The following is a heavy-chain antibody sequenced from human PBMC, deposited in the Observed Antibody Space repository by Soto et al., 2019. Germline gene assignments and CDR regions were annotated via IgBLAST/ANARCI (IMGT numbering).Heavy chain of an antibody. CDR2: IYHSGST. Sequence: SETLSLTCTVSGGSVRSDSFYWSWIRQPPGKGLEWIAFIYHSGSTNYNPSLNSRATISVDTSKNRFSLKLTSVTAADTAIYYCATARDDSSGYYAENYPDYWGQRTLVTVAS. V-gene: IGHV4-61*01. CDR3: ATARDDSSGYYAENYPDY. J-gene: IGHJ4*02. CDR1: GGSVRSDSFY. D-gene: IGHD3-22*01.